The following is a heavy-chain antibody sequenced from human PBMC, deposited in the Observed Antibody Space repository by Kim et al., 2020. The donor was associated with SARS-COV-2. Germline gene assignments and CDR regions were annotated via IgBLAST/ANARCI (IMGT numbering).Heavy chain of an antibody. CDR1: GGSFSNNN. CDR2: INHSGST. V-gene: IGHV4-34*01. CDR3: ARGREGVVTFQILGNGPHYEYYAMDV. Sequence: SETLSLTCAVYGGSFSNNNWTWVRKRPGQGLEWIGQINHSGSTNCNPYLTSRIPISLDTSKNQFSLKLRSVAAADTAVYYCARGREGVVTFQILGNGPHYEYYAMDVWGQGTTVTVSS. D-gene: IGHD3-3*01. J-gene: IGHJ6*02.